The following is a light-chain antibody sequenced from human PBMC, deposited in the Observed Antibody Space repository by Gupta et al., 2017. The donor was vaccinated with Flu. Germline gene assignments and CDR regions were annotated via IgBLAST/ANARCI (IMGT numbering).Light chain of an antibody. CDR3: QQYKSYST. V-gene: IGKV1-5*03. CDR2: RAS. Sequence: SPSTLSASVGDRVTITCRASQSISSWLAWYQQKPGKAPKLLIYRASSLESGVPSRFSGSGSGTEFTLTISSLQPDDFATYYCQQYKSYSTFGQGTKVEI. CDR1: QSISSW. J-gene: IGKJ1*01.